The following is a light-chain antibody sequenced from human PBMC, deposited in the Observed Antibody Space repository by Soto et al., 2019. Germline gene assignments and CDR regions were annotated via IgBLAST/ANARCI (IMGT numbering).Light chain of an antibody. CDR3: QKYNSAPHT. CDR1: QGINNY. CDR2: AAS. J-gene: IGKJ2*01. V-gene: IGKV1-27*01. Sequence: DIQMTQSPSSLSASVGDRVTITCRASQGINNYLAWYQQKPGKVPKLLIYAASTLQSGVPPRYSGSGSGTDFTLTISSLQPKDVATYYCQKYNSAPHTLGQGTKLQIK.